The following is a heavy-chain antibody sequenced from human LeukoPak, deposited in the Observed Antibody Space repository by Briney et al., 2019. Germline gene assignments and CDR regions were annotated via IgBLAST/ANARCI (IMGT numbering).Heavy chain of an antibody. CDR2: ISSSGSTI. CDR3: ASGTKTYYYDSSGFDY. V-gene: IGHV3-11*04. J-gene: IGHJ4*02. CDR1: GFTFSDYY. D-gene: IGHD3-22*01. Sequence: PGGSLRLSCAASGFTFSDYYMSWIRQAPGKGLDWVSYISSSGSTIYYADSVKGRFTISRDNAKNSLYLQMNSLRAEDTAVYYCASGTKTYYYDSSGFDYWGQGTLVAVSS.